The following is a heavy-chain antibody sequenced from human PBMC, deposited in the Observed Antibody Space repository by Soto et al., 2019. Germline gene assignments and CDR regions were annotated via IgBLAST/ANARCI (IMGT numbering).Heavy chain of an antibody. D-gene: IGHD1-1*01. V-gene: IGHV3-23*01. CDR3: AKGLDRARLDY. CDR2: LTRSGDTT. Sequence: EVQLLESGGTLVQPGGSLRLSCAASGFTFSSYTMNWVRQAPGKGLEWVSRLTRSGDTTYYADSIKGRFTISRDNSKNPLYLEMNSLRAEDTSIYYCAKGLDRARLDYWGQGILVTVSS. J-gene: IGHJ4*02. CDR1: GFTFSSYT.